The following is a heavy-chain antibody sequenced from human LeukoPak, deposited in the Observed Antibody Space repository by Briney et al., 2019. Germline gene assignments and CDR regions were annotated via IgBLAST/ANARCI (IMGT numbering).Heavy chain of an antibody. Sequence: PGRSLRLSCAASGFTFSSYAMHWVRQAPGKGLEWVAVISYDGSNKYYADSVKGRFTISRDNSKNTLYLQMNSLRAEDTAVYYCAKLSGSYLSPFDYWGQGTLVTVSS. CDR2: ISYDGSNK. V-gene: IGHV3-30*04. CDR3: AKLSGSYLSPFDY. J-gene: IGHJ4*02. D-gene: IGHD1-26*01. CDR1: GFTFSSYA.